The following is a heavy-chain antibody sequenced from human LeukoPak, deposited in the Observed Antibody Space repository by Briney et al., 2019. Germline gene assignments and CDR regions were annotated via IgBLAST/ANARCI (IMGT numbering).Heavy chain of an antibody. Sequence: GGSLRLSCAAFGLTFSSYDMHWIRHFPGKGLEWVSTIGATGDTYYIDSVKDRFTISRDNAENSLYLQMNSLRVEDTAFYYCARDLAYSRLDYWGQGMLVTVSS. CDR1: GLTFSSYD. CDR3: ARDLAYSRLDY. D-gene: IGHD5-18*01. CDR2: IGATGDT. V-gene: IGHV3-13*01. J-gene: IGHJ4*02.